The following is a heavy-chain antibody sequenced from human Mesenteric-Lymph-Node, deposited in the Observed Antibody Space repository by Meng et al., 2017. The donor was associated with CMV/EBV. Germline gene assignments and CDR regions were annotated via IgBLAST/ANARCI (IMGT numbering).Heavy chain of an antibody. CDR2: ISGGDNT. CDR3: ARGVYDSSGYYYP. J-gene: IGHJ5*02. CDR1: GFTVSSNY. Sequence: GESLKISCAASGFTVSSNYMNWVRQAPGKGLEWVSVISGGDNTYYADSVKGRFIISRDNAKNSLYLQMDSLRADDTAVYYCARGVYDSSGYYYPWGQGTLVTVSS. D-gene: IGHD3-22*01. V-gene: IGHV3-66*01.